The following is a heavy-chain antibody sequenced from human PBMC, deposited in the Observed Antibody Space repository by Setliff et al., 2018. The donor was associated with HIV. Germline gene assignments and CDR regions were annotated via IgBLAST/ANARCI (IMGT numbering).Heavy chain of an antibody. V-gene: IGHV4-39*01. CDR2: IYYFGIT. CDR3: ARATSPRPMVRGGWFDP. Sequence: PSETLSLTCTVSGGFISSTNHYWGWIRQPPGKGLEWIGNIYYFGITNYNPSLKSRVTISVDTSKNQFSLKLTSVTAPDTATYYCARATSPRPMVRGGWFDPWGQGTLVTVSS. CDR1: GGFISSTNHY. D-gene: IGHD3-16*01. J-gene: IGHJ5*02.